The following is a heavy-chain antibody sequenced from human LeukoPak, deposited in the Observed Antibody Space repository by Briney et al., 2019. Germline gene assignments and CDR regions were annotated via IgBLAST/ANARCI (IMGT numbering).Heavy chain of an antibody. CDR3: ARMRAYSNVYYFDY. D-gene: IGHD4-11*01. J-gene: IGHJ4*02. CDR2: IDWDEDK. V-gene: IGHV2-70*11. Sequence: SGPTLGNPTQTLTLTFTFSGFSLSTSGMCVTWIRQPPVKALEWLARIDWDEDKYFSTSLKTRLTISKDTSKNQVVLTMTNMDPVDTATYYCARMRAYSNVYYFDYWGQGTLVTVSS. CDR1: GFSLSTSGMC.